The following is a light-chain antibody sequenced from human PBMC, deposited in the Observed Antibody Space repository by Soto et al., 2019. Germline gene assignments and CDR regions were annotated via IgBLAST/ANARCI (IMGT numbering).Light chain of an antibody. J-gene: IGLJ1*01. CDR1: SSDIGTYDY. V-gene: IGLV2-8*01. CDR3: TSYTGDDFTFF. CDR2: EVS. Sequence: QSALTQPPSASGSLGQSVTISCTGTSSDIGTYDYVSWYQQHPGRAPKLIIFEVSKRPSGVPDRFSGSKSGNTASLIVSGLQTYDEAEYHCTSYTGDDFTFFFGTGT.